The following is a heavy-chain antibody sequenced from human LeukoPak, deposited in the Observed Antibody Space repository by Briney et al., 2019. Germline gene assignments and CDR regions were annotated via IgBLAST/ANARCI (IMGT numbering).Heavy chain of an antibody. D-gene: IGHD3-10*01. CDR3: ARDQEYYFDY. CDR2: MNPNSGNT. J-gene: IGHJ4*02. CDR1: GYTFTSYD. V-gene: IGHV1-8*03. Sequence: ASVKVSCKASGYTFTSYDINWVRQATGQGLEWMGWMNPNSGNTDYAQKFQGRFTITINTSISTAYMELSSLRSDDTAVYYCARDQEYYFDYWGQGTLVTVSS.